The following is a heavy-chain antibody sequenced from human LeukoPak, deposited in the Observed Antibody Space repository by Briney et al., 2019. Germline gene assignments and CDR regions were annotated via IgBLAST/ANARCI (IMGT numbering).Heavy chain of an antibody. CDR3: AKDLTSWNY. D-gene: IGHD2-2*01. J-gene: IGHJ4*02. CDR2: ISDSGYST. CDR1: GFTFSSYA. Sequence: PGGSLRLSCAASGFTFSSYAMSWVRQAPGMGLEWVSSISDSGYSTYYADSVRGRFTISRDNSKNTLYLQMNSLRAEDTALYYCAKDLTSWNYWGQGTLVTVSS. V-gene: IGHV3-23*01.